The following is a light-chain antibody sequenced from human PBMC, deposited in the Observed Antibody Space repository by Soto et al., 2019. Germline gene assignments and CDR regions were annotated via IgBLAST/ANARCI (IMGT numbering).Light chain of an antibody. CDR1: SSDVGGYKF. CDR3: SSYTSNSTLVV. J-gene: IGLJ2*01. CDR2: DVS. Sequence: QSVLTQPASVSGSPGQSITISCTGTSSDVGGYKFVSWYQHHPGKAPKLMIYDVSNRPSGVSNRFSGSKSGNTASLTISGLQAEDEADYYCSSYTSNSTLVVFGGGTKLTVL. V-gene: IGLV2-14*03.